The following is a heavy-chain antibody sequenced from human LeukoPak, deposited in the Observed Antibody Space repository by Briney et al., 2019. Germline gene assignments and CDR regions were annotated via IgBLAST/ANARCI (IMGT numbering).Heavy chain of an antibody. CDR2: IIPILGIA. D-gene: IGHD3-3*01. V-gene: IGHV1-69*04. CDR1: GYTFTSYG. J-gene: IGHJ4*02. CDR3: ARGRTIFGVYYFDY. Sequence: SVKVSCKASGYTFTSYGISWVRQAPGQGLEWMGRIIPILGIANYAQKFQGRVTITADKSTSTAYMELSSLRSEDTAVYYCARGRTIFGVYYFDYWGQGTLVTVSS.